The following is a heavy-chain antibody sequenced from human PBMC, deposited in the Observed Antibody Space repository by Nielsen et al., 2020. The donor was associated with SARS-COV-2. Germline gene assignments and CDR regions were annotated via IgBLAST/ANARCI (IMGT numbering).Heavy chain of an antibody. CDR1: GFTFSSYG. Sequence: GGSLRLSCAASGFTFSSYGMHWVRQAPGKGLEWVAVISYDGSNKYYADSVKGRFTISRDNSKNTLYLQMNSLRAEDTAVYYCAKDVGIVAATGLDYWGQGTLVTVSS. CDR3: AKDVGIVAATGLDY. V-gene: IGHV3-30*18. CDR2: ISYDGSNK. J-gene: IGHJ4*02. D-gene: IGHD2-15*01.